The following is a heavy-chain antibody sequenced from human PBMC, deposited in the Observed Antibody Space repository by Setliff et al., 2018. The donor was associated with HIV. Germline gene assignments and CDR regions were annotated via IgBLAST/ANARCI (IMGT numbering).Heavy chain of an antibody. CDR1: GFTFSSYS. Sequence: GGSLRLSCAASGFTFSSYSMNWVRQVPGKGLEWVSSISSSSSYIYYADSVKGRFTISRDNAKNSLYLQMNSLRAEDTAVYYCAREVYRYDDGSESMDVWGKGTTVTVSS. CDR2: ISSSSSYI. V-gene: IGHV3-21*06. CDR3: AREVYRYDDGSESMDV. D-gene: IGHD5-18*01. J-gene: IGHJ6*03.